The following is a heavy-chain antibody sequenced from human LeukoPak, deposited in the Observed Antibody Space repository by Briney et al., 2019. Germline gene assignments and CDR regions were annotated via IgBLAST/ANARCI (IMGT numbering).Heavy chain of an antibody. CDR1: GFTFSDYE. V-gene: IGHV3-48*03. CDR3: ASNTYGDYVSFDY. CDR2: MSSSGNVK. Sequence: GGSLRLSCEASGFTFSDYEMNWVRQPPGKGLEWVSYMSSSGNVKYYADSVKGRFTISRDNAQNSLYLQMNSLRAEDTAVYYCASNTYGDYVSFDYWGQGTLVIVSS. D-gene: IGHD4-17*01. J-gene: IGHJ4*02.